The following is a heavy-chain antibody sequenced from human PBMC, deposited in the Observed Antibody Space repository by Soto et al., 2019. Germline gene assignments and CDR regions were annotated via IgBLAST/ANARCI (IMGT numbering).Heavy chain of an antibody. D-gene: IGHD2-15*01. V-gene: IGHV3-23*01. J-gene: IGHJ4*02. CDR2: ISGSGGST. CDR3: AKSIGVAVVTPYYFDY. CDR1: GFTFSSYA. Sequence: LRLSCAASGFTFSSYAMSWVRQAPGKGLEWVSAISGSGGSTYYADSVKGRFTISRDNSKNTLYLQMNSLRAGDTAVYYCAKSIGVAVVTPYYFDYWGQGTLVTVSS.